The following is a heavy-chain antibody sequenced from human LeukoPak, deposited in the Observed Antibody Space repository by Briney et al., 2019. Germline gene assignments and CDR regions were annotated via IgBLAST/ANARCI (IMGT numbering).Heavy chain of an antibody. CDR2: MNHSGST. D-gene: IGHD4-17*01. CDR3: ARVDGGYFGWFDP. J-gene: IGHJ5*02. Sequence: PSETLSLTCAVYGGSFSGYYWSWIRQPPGKGLEWIGEMNHSGSTNYNPSLKSRVTISVDTSKNQFSLKLSSVTAADTGVYYRARVDGGYFGWFDPWGQGTLVTVSS. CDR1: GGSFSGYY. V-gene: IGHV4-34*01.